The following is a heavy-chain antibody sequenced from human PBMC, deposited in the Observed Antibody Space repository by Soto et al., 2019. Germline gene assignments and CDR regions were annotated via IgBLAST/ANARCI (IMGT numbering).Heavy chain of an antibody. Sequence: LRLSCAASGFPFSTSAMNWVRQAPGKGLEWVSIISATSDAAYYAESVKGRSTSSRDNSKNTLYLQMNSLRPEDTAVYYCGKYSGSYPVYNGMNVWGQGTTVTVSS. CDR3: GKYSGSYPVYNGMNV. J-gene: IGHJ6*02. CDR1: GFPFSTSA. D-gene: IGHD1-26*01. CDR2: ISATSDAA. V-gene: IGHV3-23*01.